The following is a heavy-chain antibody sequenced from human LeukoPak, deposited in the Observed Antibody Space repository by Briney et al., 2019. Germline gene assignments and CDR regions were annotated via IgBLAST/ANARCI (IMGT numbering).Heavy chain of an antibody. Sequence: SQTLSLTCTVSGGSISSGGYYWSWIRQPPGKGLEWIGYIYHSGSTYYNPSLKSRVTISVDRSKNQFSLKLSSVTAADTAVYYCARDGGAEPHSSSPDWFDPWGQGTLVTVSS. CDR1: GGSISSGGYY. J-gene: IGHJ5*02. D-gene: IGHD6-13*01. CDR2: IYHSGST. CDR3: ARDGGAEPHSSSPDWFDP. V-gene: IGHV4-30-2*01.